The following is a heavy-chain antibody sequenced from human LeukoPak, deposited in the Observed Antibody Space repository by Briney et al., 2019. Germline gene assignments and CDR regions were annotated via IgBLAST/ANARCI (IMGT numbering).Heavy chain of an antibody. CDR2: IKQDGSET. D-gene: IGHD4-17*01. Sequence: AGGALRLSCAASGFTFSSYWMSWVRQAPGKGLEWVANIKQDGSETYYVDSVKGGFTISRDNAKNSLYLQMNSLIAEATAVYYCARVGRYGDYDYWGQGTLVTVSS. J-gene: IGHJ4*02. CDR3: ARVGRYGDYDY. CDR1: GFTFSSYW. V-gene: IGHV3-7*01.